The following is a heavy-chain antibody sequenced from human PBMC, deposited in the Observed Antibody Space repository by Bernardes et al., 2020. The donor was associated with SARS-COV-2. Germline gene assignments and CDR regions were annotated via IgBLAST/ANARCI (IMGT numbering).Heavy chain of an antibody. D-gene: IGHD1-26*01. CDR1: VGSLSTIDYY. V-gene: IGHV4-39*01. Sequence: SETLSLTCTVSVGSLSTIDYYWAWIRQPPGRGLLWIGAIYYSGTTYYNPSLRSRVTISVDTSKSQFSLRLTSVTAADTAVYYCVRQATSSIKSDWHPAVGYFDLWGRGTLLTVSS. CDR3: VRQATSSIKSDWHPAVGYFDL. CDR2: IYYSGTT. J-gene: IGHJ2*01.